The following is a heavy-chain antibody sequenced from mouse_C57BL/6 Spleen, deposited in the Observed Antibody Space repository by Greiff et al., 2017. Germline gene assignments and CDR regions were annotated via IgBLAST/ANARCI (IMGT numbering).Heavy chain of an antibody. V-gene: IGHV1-22*01. Sequence: VHVKQSGPELVKPGASVKMSCKAPGYTFTDYNMYWVKQSHGKRLEWIGYINPNNGGTSYNQKFKGKATLPVNKFSSTAYMELRSLTSDDSAVYYCACGFDYWGQGTTLTVSS. CDR3: ACGFDY. CDR2: INPNNGGT. J-gene: IGHJ2*01. CDR1: GYTFTDYN. D-gene: IGHD1-1*02.